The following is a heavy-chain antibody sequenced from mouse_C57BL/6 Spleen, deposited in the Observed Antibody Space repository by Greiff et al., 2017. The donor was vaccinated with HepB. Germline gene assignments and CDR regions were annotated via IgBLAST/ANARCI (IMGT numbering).Heavy chain of an antibody. CDR2: IDPENGDT. CDR1: GFNIKDDY. D-gene: IGHD1-1*01. CDR3: TTGFYYGSSDYAMDY. V-gene: IGHV14-4*01. J-gene: IGHJ2*01. Sequence: VQLKQSGAELVRPGASVKLSCTASGFNIKDDYMHWVKQRPEQGLEWIGWIDPENGDTEYASKFQGKATITADTSSNTAYLQLSSLTTEDTAVYYCTTGFYYGSSDYAMDYWGQGTTLTVSS.